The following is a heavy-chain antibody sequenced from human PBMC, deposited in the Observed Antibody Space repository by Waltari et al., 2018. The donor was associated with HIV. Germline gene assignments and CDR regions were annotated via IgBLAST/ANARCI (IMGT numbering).Heavy chain of an antibody. CDR2: SNPSVGST. CDR3: ARDRYYYDSSGYYPYFDY. Sequence: QVQLVQSGAEVKKPGASVKVSCKASGYTFTSYYMHWVRKAPGQGLEWMGISNPSVGSTSYEQKFQGRVTMTRDTSTSTVYMELSSLRSEDTAVYYCARDRYYYDSSGYYPYFDYWGQGTLVTVSS. CDR1: GYTFTSYY. V-gene: IGHV1-46*01. D-gene: IGHD3-22*01. J-gene: IGHJ4*02.